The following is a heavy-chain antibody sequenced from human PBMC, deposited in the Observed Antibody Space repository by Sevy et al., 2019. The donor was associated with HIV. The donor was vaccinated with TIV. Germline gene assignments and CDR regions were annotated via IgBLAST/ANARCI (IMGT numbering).Heavy chain of an antibody. CDR3: AKDRGFDYGMDV. Sequence: GGSLRLPCAASGFTFDDYTMHWVRQAPGKGLEWVSLMSWDGDSTNYADSVKGRFTISRDNSKNSLYLQMNSLRTEDTALYYCAKDRGFDYGMDVWGQGTTVTVSS. CDR1: GFTFDDYT. V-gene: IGHV3-43*01. J-gene: IGHJ6*02. CDR2: MSWDGDST. D-gene: IGHD3-3*01.